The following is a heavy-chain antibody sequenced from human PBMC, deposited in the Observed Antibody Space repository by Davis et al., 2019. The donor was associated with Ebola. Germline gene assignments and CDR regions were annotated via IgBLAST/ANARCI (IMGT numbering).Heavy chain of an antibody. Sequence: SETLSLTCAVYGGSFSGYYWSWIRQPPGKGLEWIGEINHSGSTNYNPSLKSRVTISVDPSKNQFSLKLSSVTAADTAVYYCARALTTVTTWYYYYYGMDVWGQGTTVTVSS. J-gene: IGHJ6*02. CDR2: INHSGST. CDR3: ARALTTVTTWYYYYYGMDV. D-gene: IGHD4-17*01. V-gene: IGHV4-34*01. CDR1: GGSFSGYY.